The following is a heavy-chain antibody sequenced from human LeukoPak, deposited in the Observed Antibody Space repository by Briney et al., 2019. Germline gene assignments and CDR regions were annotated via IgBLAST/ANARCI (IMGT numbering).Heavy chain of an antibody. CDR2: MNPNSGNT. V-gene: IGHV1-8*01. CDR3: ARVVKSGSGWFLDY. J-gene: IGHJ4*02. D-gene: IGHD6-19*01. CDR1: GYTFTSYD. Sequence: ASVKVPCKASGYTFTSYDINWVRQATGQGLEWMGWMNPNSGNTGYAQKFQGRVTMTRNTSISTAYMELSSLRSEDTAVYYCARVVKSGSGWFLDYWGQGTLVTVSS.